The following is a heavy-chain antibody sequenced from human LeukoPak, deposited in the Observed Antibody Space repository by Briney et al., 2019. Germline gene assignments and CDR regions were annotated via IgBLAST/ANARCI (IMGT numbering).Heavy chain of an antibody. CDR3: VRDGNLVRLGTDY. Sequence: ASVKVSCKASGYTFTSYYVHWVRQAPGQGLEWMGIISPTGGSTIYAQRFQGRVTMTRDTSTSTVYMELSSLRSEDTAVYYCVRDGNLVRLGTDYWGQGTLVTVSS. V-gene: IGHV1-46*01. CDR1: GYTFTSYY. J-gene: IGHJ4*02. D-gene: IGHD7-27*01. CDR2: ISPTGGST.